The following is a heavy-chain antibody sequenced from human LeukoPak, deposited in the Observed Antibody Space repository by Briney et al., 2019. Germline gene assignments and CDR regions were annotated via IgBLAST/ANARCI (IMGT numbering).Heavy chain of an antibody. CDR3: ARDSMAGPAPYDSSGNEAFDI. CDR2: ISYDGSNK. Sequence: GGSLRLSCAASGFTFSSYAMHWVRQAPGKGLEWVAVISYDGSNKYYADSVKGRFTISRDNSKNTLYLQMNSLRAEDTAVYYCARDSMAGPAPYDSSGNEAFDIWGQGTMVTVSS. V-gene: IGHV3-30*04. J-gene: IGHJ3*02. CDR1: GFTFSSYA. D-gene: IGHD3-22*01.